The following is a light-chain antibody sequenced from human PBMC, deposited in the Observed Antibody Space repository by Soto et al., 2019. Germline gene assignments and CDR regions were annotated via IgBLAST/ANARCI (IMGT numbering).Light chain of an antibody. CDR2: DTS. Sequence: EIVLTQSPATLSLSPGERAXLSCXASQSVTXXXXXXXXXXXXXPRLLIYDTSNRAPGIPARFSGSGSGTDFTLTINNLESEDSGIYYCQQRYNWLTFGGGTKVDIK. CDR1: QSVTXX. J-gene: IGKJ4*01. CDR3: QQRYNWLT. V-gene: IGKV3-11*01.